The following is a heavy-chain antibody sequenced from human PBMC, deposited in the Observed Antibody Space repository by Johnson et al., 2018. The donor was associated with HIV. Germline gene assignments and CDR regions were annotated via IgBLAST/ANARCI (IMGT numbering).Heavy chain of an antibody. CDR3: AKDRTSAQSAFDI. CDR2: ISGSGGST. CDR1: GFTFSSYA. V-gene: IGHV3-23*04. J-gene: IGHJ3*02. D-gene: IGHD1-1*01. Sequence: VQLVESGGSLVQPGGSLRLSCAGSGFTFSSYAMSWVRQAPGKGLEWVSTISGSGGSTYHADSVKGRFTISRDNSNNTLYMQMNSLRAEDTAVYYCAKDRTSAQSAFDIWGQGTMVTVSS.